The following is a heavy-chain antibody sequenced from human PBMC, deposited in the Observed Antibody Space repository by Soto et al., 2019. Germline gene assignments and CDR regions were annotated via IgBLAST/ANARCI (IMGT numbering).Heavy chain of an antibody. J-gene: IGHJ2*01. V-gene: IGHV4-39*01. CDR1: VGSISSSSYY. CDR2: IYYSGST. Sequence: PSETLSLTCTVPVGSISSSSYYWAWIRQPPGRGLEWIVSIYYSGSTYYNPSLKSRVTISVDTSKNQFSLKLSSVTAADTAVYYCARPHYYDSSGYFYWYFDLWGSGTLVTVS. CDR3: ARPHYYDSSGYFYWYFDL. D-gene: IGHD3-22*01.